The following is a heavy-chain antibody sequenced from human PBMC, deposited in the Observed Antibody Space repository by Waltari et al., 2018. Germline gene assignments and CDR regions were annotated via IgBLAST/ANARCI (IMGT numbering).Heavy chain of an antibody. D-gene: IGHD1-26*01. V-gene: IGHV4-34*01. J-gene: IGHJ4*02. CDR3: ARSVGATPPYYFDY. Sequence: QVQLQQWGAGLLKPSETLSLTCAVYGGSFSGYYWSWIRQPPGKGLEWIGEINPSGSTNYNPSLKSRVTISVDTSKNQFSLKLSSVTAADTAVYYCARSVGATPPYYFDYWGQGTLVTVSS. CDR2: INPSGST. CDR1: GGSFSGYY.